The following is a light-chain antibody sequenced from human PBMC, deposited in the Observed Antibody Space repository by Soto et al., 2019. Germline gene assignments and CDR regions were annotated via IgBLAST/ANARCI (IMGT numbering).Light chain of an antibody. CDR2: DSS. J-gene: IGKJ5*01. CDR1: RSVDTD. V-gene: IGKV3-11*01. CDR3: QQTSNWPPIT. Sequence: EILMTQSPATLSVSPGDSATLSCRASRSVDTDLAWYQQKPGQAPRLLIYDSSSRATGIPDRFSGSGSGTDFTLTISSLEPEDFAVYYCQQTSNWPPITFGQGTRLEIK.